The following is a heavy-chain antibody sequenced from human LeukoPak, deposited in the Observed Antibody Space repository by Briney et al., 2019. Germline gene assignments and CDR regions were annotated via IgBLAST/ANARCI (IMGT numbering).Heavy chain of an antibody. J-gene: IGHJ4*02. CDR1: GFTFSSYA. Sequence: PGGSLRLSCAASGFTFSSYAMHWVRQAPGKGLEYVSAISSNGGSTYYANSVKGRFTISRDNSKNTLYLQMGSLRAEDMAVYYCAREGGSYPGPFDYWGQGTLVTVSS. D-gene: IGHD1-26*01. V-gene: IGHV3-64*01. CDR2: ISSNGGST. CDR3: AREGGSYPGPFDY.